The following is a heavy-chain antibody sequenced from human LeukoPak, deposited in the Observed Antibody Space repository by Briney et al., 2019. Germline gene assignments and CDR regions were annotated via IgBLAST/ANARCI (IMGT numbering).Heavy chain of an antibody. V-gene: IGHV4-4*07. CDR2: IYTSGGT. CDR3: ARGPTTVTRAFDY. Sequence: PSETLSPTCTVSGGSISSYSWSWVRQPAGKGLEWIGRIYTSGGTNSNPSLKSRVTMSVDTSKNQFSLKLSSVTAADTAVYYCARGPTTVTRAFDYWGQGTLVTVSS. CDR1: GGSISSYS. J-gene: IGHJ4*02. D-gene: IGHD4-17*01.